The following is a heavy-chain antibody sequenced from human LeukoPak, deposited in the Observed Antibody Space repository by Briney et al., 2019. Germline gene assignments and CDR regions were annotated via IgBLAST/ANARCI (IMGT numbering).Heavy chain of an antibody. V-gene: IGHV3-30*14. Sequence: GRSLRLSCAASGFTFSSYAMHWVRQAPGKGLEWVAVISYDGSNKYYADSVKGRFTISRDNSNNTLYLQMNSLRAEDTAVYYCANMGYGGYEFDYWGQGTLVTVSS. CDR1: GFTFSSYA. CDR3: ANMGYGGYEFDY. CDR2: ISYDGSNK. J-gene: IGHJ4*02. D-gene: IGHD5-12*01.